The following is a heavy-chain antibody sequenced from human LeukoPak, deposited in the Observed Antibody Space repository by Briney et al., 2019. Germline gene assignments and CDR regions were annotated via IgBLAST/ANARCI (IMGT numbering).Heavy chain of an antibody. CDR3: ARVGAAAGNWFDP. Sequence: SVKVSCKASGGTFSSYAISWVRQAPGQGLEWTGRIIPILGIANYAQKFQGRVTITADKSTSTAYMELSSLRSEDTAVYYCARVGAAAGNWFDPWGQGTLVTVSS. CDR2: IIPILGIA. CDR1: GGTFSSYA. V-gene: IGHV1-69*04. J-gene: IGHJ5*02. D-gene: IGHD6-13*01.